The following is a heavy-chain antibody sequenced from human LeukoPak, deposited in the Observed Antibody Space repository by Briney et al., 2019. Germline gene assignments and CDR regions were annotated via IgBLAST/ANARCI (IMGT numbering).Heavy chain of an antibody. CDR3: VAGTDAFDI. J-gene: IGHJ3*02. CDR1: GFTFSSYG. Sequence: GGSQRLSCAASGFTFSSYGMLGVRQATGKGVEWVAVIWYGGSNKYYADSVKGRFTISRDNSKNTLYLQMNSLRAEDTAVYYGVAGTDAFDIWGQGTMVTVSS. D-gene: IGHD3-10*01. V-gene: IGHV3-33*08. CDR2: IWYGGSNK.